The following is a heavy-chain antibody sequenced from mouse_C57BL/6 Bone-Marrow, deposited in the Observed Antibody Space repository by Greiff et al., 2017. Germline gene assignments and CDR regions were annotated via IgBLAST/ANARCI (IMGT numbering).Heavy chain of an antibody. CDR2: IDPSDSYT. CDR1: GYTFTSYW. D-gene: IGHD3-2*02. Sequence: VQLQQPGAELVMPGASVKLSCKASGYTFTSYWMHWVKQRPGQGLEWIGEIDPSDSYTNYNQKFKGKSTLTVDKSSSTAYMQLSSLTSEDSAVYYCARRLGGMDYWGQGTSVTVSS. J-gene: IGHJ4*01. V-gene: IGHV1-69*01. CDR3: ARRLGGMDY.